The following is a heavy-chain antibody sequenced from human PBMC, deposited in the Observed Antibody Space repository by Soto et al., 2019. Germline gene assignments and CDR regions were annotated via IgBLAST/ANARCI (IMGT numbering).Heavy chain of an antibody. Sequence: EVQLLESGGGLVQPGGSLRLSCAASGFTFSSYAMSWVRQAPGKGLEWVSAISGSGGSTYCADSVKGRFTISRDNSKNTLYLQMNSLRAEDTAVYYCAKASSSTHYYYYGMDVWGQGTTVTVSS. CDR1: GFTFSSYA. D-gene: IGHD6-6*01. J-gene: IGHJ6*02. V-gene: IGHV3-23*01. CDR2: ISGSGGST. CDR3: AKASSSTHYYYYGMDV.